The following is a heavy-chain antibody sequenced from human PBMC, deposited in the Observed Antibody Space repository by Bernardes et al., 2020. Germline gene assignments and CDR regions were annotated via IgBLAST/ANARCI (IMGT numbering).Heavy chain of an antibody. V-gene: IGHV1-18*01. CDR3: ARDLGLFRDYIYYYALGV. CDR1: GYTFNRFG. Sequence: ASVKVSCKASGYTFNRFGVSWVRQAPGQGLEWMGWISTEQGNTKYAQKFQGRVTMTTDTTTSTGFMELRSLRSDDTAIYYCARDLGLFRDYIYYYALGVWGQGTTVTVSS. J-gene: IGHJ6*02. CDR2: ISTEQGNT. D-gene: IGHD4-17*01.